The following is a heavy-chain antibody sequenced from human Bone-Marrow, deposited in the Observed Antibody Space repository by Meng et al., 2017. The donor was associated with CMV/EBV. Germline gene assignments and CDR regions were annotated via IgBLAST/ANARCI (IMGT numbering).Heavy chain of an antibody. Sequence: GGSLRLSCAASGFAFRNYAMYWFRQAPGMGLEWVAYVQYDGSTEKYVDSVKGRFTISRDSSKNTLFLHMSSLRLEDTAIYFCAKDDYGVDVWGQGTTVAVYS. CDR2: VQYDGSTE. CDR1: GFAFRNYA. J-gene: IGHJ6*01. V-gene: IGHV3-30*02. CDR3: AKDDYGVDV.